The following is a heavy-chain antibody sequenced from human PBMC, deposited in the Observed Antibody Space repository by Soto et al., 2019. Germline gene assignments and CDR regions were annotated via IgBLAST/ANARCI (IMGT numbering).Heavy chain of an antibody. CDR2: IYWDDDK. V-gene: IGHV2-5*02. CDR3: AHSRPPRLLDY. D-gene: IGHD6-6*01. Sequence: QITLKESGPTLVKPTQTLTLTCTFSGFSLSTSGVGVGWIRQPPGKALEWLALIYWDDDKRYSSSLNSRLTITQYTAKNQEVLTMTNMDPVDTSTYYCAHSRPPRLLDYWGQGTLVTVSS. J-gene: IGHJ4*02. CDR1: GFSLSTSGVG.